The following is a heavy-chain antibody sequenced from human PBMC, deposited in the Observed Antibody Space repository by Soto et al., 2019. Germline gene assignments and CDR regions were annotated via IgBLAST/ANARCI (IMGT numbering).Heavy chain of an antibody. J-gene: IGHJ4*02. Sequence: QVQLQESGPGLVKPSETLSLTCTVSGGSISSYYWSWIRQPPGKGLEWIGYIYYSGSTNYNPSLKCPVTISVDTSKNQFSLKLSSVTAADTAVYYCARDLLSSGGDYWGQGTLVTVSS. CDR3: ARDLLSSGGDY. V-gene: IGHV4-59*01. CDR2: IYYSGST. D-gene: IGHD6-19*01. CDR1: GGSISSYY.